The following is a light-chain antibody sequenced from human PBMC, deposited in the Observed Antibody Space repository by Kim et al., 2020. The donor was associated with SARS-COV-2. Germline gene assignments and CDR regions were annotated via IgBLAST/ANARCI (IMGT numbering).Light chain of an antibody. J-gene: IGLJ2*01. CDR3: QVWDSSSDHVV. CDR1: NIGSKS. V-gene: IGLV3-21*03. Sequence: APGKTARITWGGNNIGSKSVHWYQQKPGQAPVLGVYDDSDRPSGIPERFSGSNSGNTATLTISRVEAGDEADYYCQVWDSSSDHVVFGGGTQLTVL. CDR2: DDS.